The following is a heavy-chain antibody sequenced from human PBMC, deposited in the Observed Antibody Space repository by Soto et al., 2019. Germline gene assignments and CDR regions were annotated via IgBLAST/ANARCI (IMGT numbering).Heavy chain of an antibody. CDR2: IYYSGST. CDR1: GGSLSSYY. D-gene: IGHD3-9*01. Sequence: SETLSLTCTVAGGSLSSYYLSWIRQPPGKGLEWIGYIYYSGSTNYNPSLKSRVTISVDTSKNQFSLKLSSVTAADTAVYYCARHDGILTGYPFDYWGQGTLVTVSS. CDR3: ARHDGILTGYPFDY. J-gene: IGHJ4*02. V-gene: IGHV4-59*08.